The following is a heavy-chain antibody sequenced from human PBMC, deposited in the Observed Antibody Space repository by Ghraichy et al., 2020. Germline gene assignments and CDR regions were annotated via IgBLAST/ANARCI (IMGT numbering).Heavy chain of an antibody. D-gene: IGHD5-12*01. V-gene: IGHV3-21*01. J-gene: IGHJ6*02. Sequence: GESLKISCAASGFTFSSYSMNWVRQAPGKGLEWVSSISSSSSYIYYADSVKGRFTISRDNAKNSLYLQMNSLRAEDTAVYYCARLEATYYYYGMDVWGQGTTVTVSS. CDR3: ARLEATYYYYGMDV. CDR1: GFTFSSYS. CDR2: ISSSSSYI.